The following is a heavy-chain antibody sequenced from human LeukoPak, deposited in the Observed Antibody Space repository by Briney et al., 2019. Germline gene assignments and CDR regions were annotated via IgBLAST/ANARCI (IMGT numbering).Heavy chain of an antibody. CDR1: GFTFSSYG. Sequence: GGSLRLSCAAFGFTFSSYGMHWVRQAPGKGLEWVSVTYTGGNSYYADSVKGRFIISRDISKNTLYLQMNSLRAEDSALYYCARGGRGSAAVVAPRSFDIWGQGTMVTVSS. J-gene: IGHJ3*02. V-gene: IGHV3-53*01. D-gene: IGHD3-22*01. CDR3: ARGGRGSAAVVAPRSFDI. CDR2: TYTGGNS.